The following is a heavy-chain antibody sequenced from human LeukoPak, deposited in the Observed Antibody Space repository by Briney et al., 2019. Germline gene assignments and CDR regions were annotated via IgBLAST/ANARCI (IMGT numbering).Heavy chain of an antibody. D-gene: IGHD1-7*01. CDR2: IKYDGSEK. Sequence: PGGSLRLSCAASGFIFSTYWMSWVRQAPGKGLEWMANIKYDGSEKNYVDSVKGRFTISRDNSNNTLYLQMNSLRAEDTAVYYCAKHYNWNYKNWLDPWGQGTLVTVSS. V-gene: IGHV3-7*03. CDR3: AKHYNWNYKNWLDP. CDR1: GFIFSTYW. J-gene: IGHJ5*02.